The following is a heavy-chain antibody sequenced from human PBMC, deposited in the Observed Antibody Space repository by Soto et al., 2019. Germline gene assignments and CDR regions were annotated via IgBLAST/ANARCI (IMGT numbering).Heavy chain of an antibody. CDR1: GGTFSSYA. CDR2: IIPIFGTA. Sequence: SVKFSCKSSGGTFSSYAISLVRQAPGQGLEWMGGIIPIFGTANYAQKFQVTVTMTADESTSTAYMALSSLRSEDTAVDYCASFKWGQRWLNYDDFDIWGQGTMVT. D-gene: IGHD7-27*01. V-gene: IGHV1-69*13. CDR3: ASFKWGQRWLNYDDFDI. J-gene: IGHJ3*02.